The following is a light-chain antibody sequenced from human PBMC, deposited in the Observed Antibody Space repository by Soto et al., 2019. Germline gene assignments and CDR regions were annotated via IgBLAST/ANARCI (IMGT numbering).Light chain of an antibody. CDR2: GAS. V-gene: IGKV3-20*01. CDR3: QQYGSSRT. CDR1: QTFSSSY. Sequence: EIVLTQSPVTLSLSPWERATLSCRASQTFSSSYLAWYQQKPGQAPRLLIYGASSRASGIPDRFSGSGSGTDFTLTISRLEPEDFAVYYCQQYGSSRTFGQGTKVEIK. J-gene: IGKJ1*01.